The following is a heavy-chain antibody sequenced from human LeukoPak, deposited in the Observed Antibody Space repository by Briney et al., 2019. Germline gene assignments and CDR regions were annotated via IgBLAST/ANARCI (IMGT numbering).Heavy chain of an antibody. CDR2: IYHSGST. D-gene: IGHD5-18*01. V-gene: IGHV4-30-2*01. J-gene: IGHJ4*02. CDR1: GVSISSGGYS. CDR3: ARGRGYSYGNFDY. Sequence: SETLSLTCAVSGVSISSGGYSWSWIRQPPGKGLEWIGYIYHSGSTYYNPSLKSRVTISVDRSKNQFSLKLSSVTAADTAVYYCARGRGYSYGNFDYWGQGTLVTVSS.